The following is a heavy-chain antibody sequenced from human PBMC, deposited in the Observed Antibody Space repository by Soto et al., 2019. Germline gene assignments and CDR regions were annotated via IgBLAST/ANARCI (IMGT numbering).Heavy chain of an antibody. CDR1: GFNFDSYS. Sequence: LRLSCAAFGFNFDSYSLHWVRQAPGKGLEWVSSISSSSSYIYYADSVKGRFTISRDNAKNSLYLQMNSLRAEDTAVYYRARVGAEWLPFYFDYWGQGTLVTVSS. J-gene: IGHJ4*02. CDR3: ARVGAEWLPFYFDY. D-gene: IGHD6-19*01. V-gene: IGHV3-21*01. CDR2: ISSSSSYI.